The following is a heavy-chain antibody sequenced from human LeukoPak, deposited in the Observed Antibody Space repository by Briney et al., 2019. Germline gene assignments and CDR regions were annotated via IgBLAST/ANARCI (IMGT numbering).Heavy chain of an antibody. Sequence: GGSLRLSCAASGFTFSSYAMSWVRQAPGKGLQWVSAISGSGGSTYYADSVKGRFTISRDNSKNTLYLQMNSLRAEDTAVYYCAKDRGGRGSYDYWGQGALVTVSS. D-gene: IGHD6-6*01. V-gene: IGHV3-23*01. CDR3: AKDRGGRGSYDY. CDR1: GFTFSSYA. J-gene: IGHJ4*02. CDR2: ISGSGGST.